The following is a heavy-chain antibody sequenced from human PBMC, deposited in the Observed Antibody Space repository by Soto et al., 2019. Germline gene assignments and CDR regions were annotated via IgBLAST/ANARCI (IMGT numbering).Heavy chain of an antibody. Sequence: GGSLRLSCAASGFTFSNAWMSWVRQAPGKGLEWVGRIKSKTDGGTTDYAAPVKGRFTISRDDSKNTLYLQMNSLKTEDTAVYYCTTAYNSEGLLPLDYWGQGTLVTVSS. D-gene: IGHD3-22*01. CDR2: IKSKTDGGTT. CDR1: GFTFSNAW. V-gene: IGHV3-15*01. CDR3: TTAYNSEGLLPLDY. J-gene: IGHJ4*02.